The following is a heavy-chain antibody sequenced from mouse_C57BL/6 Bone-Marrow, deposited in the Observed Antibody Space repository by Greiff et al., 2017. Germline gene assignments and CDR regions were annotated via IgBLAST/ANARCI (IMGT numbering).Heavy chain of an antibody. CDR3: ARRYGSSYWYFDV. J-gene: IGHJ1*03. Sequence: DVKLVESGGDLVKPGGSLKLSCAASGFTFSSYGMSWVRQPPDKRLEWVATISSGGSYTYYPDRVKGRFTISRDNAKNTLYLQISSLKSEDTAMYYCARRYGSSYWYFDVWGKGTTVTVSS. CDR1: GFTFSSYG. D-gene: IGHD1-1*01. V-gene: IGHV5-6*02. CDR2: ISSGGSYT.